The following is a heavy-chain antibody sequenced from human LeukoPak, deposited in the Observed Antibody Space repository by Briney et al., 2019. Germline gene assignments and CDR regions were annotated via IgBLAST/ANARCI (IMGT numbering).Heavy chain of an antibody. CDR3: ARGYASIWFGEWPDWFDL. J-gene: IGHJ5*02. Sequence: GASVKVSFKASGYTFTSYDINWVRQAAGQGLEWMGWMNPNSGNTGYAQKFQGRVTMTRNTSLCTAYMELTSLRSEDRAVYYCARGYASIWFGEWPDWFDLWGQGTLVTVSS. D-gene: IGHD3-10*01. V-gene: IGHV1-8*01. CDR2: MNPNSGNT. CDR1: GYTFTSYD.